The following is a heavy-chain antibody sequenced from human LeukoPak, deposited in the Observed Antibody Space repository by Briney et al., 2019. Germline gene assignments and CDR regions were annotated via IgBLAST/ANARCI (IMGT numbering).Heavy chain of an antibody. CDR1: GGSISSYY. CDR2: IYTSGST. V-gene: IGHV4-4*07. D-gene: IGHD3-3*01. CDR3: ASTLTYYDFWSGPHADYYYYMDV. Sequence: SETLSPTCTVSGGSISSYYWSWIRQPAGKGLEWIGRIYTSGSTNYNPSLKSRVTMSVDTSKNQFSLKLSSVTAADTAVYYCASTLTYYDFWSGPHADYYYYMDVWGKGTTVTVSS. J-gene: IGHJ6*03.